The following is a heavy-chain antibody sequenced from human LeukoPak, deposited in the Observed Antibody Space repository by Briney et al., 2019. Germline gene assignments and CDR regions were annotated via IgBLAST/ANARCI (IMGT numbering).Heavy chain of an antibody. CDR1: GYTFTSYD. J-gene: IGHJ5*02. Sequence: ASVKVSCKASGYTFTSYDINWVRQATGQGLEWMGWMNPNSGNTGYAQKFQGRVTMTRNTSISTAYMELSSLRSEDTAVYYCARVNPVTRIHYDFWSDSGPYNWFDLWGQGTLVTVSS. CDR2: MNPNSGNT. D-gene: IGHD3-3*01. V-gene: IGHV1-8*01. CDR3: ARVNPVTRIHYDFWSDSGPYNWFDL.